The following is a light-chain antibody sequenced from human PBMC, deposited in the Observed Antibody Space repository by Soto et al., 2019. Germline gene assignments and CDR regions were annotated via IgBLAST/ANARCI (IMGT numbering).Light chain of an antibody. CDR1: QSVSSSY. Sequence: EIVLTQSPGTLSLSPGERATLSCRASQSVSSSYLAWYQQKPGQAPRLLIYGASSRATGIPDRFSGSGSGSDFTITISRLEPEDFAVYYCRQYGSSPLTFGGGNKVEIK. CDR3: RQYGSSPLT. V-gene: IGKV3-20*01. J-gene: IGKJ4*01. CDR2: GAS.